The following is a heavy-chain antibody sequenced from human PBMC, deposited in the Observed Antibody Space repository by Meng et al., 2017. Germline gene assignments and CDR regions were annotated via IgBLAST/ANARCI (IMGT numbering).Heavy chain of an antibody. D-gene: IGHD5-24*01. Sequence: GESLKISCAASGFTCSSYWMSWVRQAPGKGLEWVANIKQDGSEKYYVDSVKGRFTISRDNAKNSLYLQMNSLRAEDTAVYYCARGEMATPEHYWGQGPLVTVSS. CDR3: ARGEMATPEHY. CDR1: GFTCSSYW. V-gene: IGHV3-7*01. J-gene: IGHJ4*02. CDR2: IKQDGSEK.